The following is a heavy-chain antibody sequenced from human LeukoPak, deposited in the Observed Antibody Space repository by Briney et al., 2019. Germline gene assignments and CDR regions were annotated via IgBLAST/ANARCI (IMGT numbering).Heavy chain of an antibody. CDR1: GYTFTGCY. J-gene: IGHJ4*02. CDR3: ARAFTMVRGVIIGPTYY. CDR2: INPNSGGT. V-gene: IGHV1-2*06. D-gene: IGHD3-10*01. Sequence: ASVKVSCKASGYTFTGCYMHWVRQAPGQGLEWMGRINPNSGGTNYAQKFQGRVTMTRDTSISTAYMELSRLRSDDTAVYYCARAFTMVRGVIIGPTYYWGQGTLVTVSS.